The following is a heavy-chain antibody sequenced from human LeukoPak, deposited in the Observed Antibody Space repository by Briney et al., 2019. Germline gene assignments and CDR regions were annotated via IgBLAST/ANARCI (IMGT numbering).Heavy chain of an antibody. Sequence: AASVKVSCKASGYTFTGSYIHWVRQEPGQGLEWLGWINPNSGGTSSAQKFQGRVTMTRDTSVSTAYMELSRLRSDDTALYYCARETGYCSGGRCYFIYWGQGTLVTVSS. CDR1: GYTFTGSY. D-gene: IGHD2-15*01. CDR2: INPNSGGT. J-gene: IGHJ4*02. CDR3: ARETGYCSGGRCYFIY. V-gene: IGHV1-2*02.